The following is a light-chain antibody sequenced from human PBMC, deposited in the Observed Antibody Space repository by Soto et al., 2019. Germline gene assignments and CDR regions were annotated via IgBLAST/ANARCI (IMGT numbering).Light chain of an antibody. CDR3: SSYAGSNNLV. CDR1: SSDVGGYNY. CDR2: EVS. Sequence: QSALTQPPSASGSPGQAVTISCTGTSSDVGGYNYVSWYQQHPGKAPKLMIYEVSKRPSGVRDRFSGYKSGNTASLTVSGLQAEYEADYYCSSYAGSNNLVFGGGTKLTVL. V-gene: IGLV2-8*01. J-gene: IGLJ3*02.